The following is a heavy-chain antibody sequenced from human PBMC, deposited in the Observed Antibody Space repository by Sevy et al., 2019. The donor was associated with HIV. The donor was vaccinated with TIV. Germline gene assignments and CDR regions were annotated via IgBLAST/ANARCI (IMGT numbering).Heavy chain of an antibody. CDR2: IHHSGST. J-gene: IGHJ6*02. V-gene: IGHV4-4*02. D-gene: IGHD3-3*01. Sequence: SESLSLTCAVSGGSISTNNWWSWVRQSPGEGLEWIGEIHHSGSTNYNPSRKSRVTMSVDKSKNQFSLKLTSVTAADTAVYYCARDLNDFWSGPLDVWGQGTTVTVSS. CDR3: ARDLNDFWSGPLDV. CDR1: GGSISTNNW.